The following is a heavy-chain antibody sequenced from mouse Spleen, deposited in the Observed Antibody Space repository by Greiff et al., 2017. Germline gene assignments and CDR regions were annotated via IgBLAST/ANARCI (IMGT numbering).Heavy chain of an antibody. V-gene: IGHV1-5*01. Sequence: EVQLQQSGTVLARPGASVKMSCKTSGYTFTSYWMHWVKQRPGQGLEWIGAIYPGNSDTSYNQKFKGKAKLTAVTSASTAYMELSSLTNEDSAVYYCTRNGNYGDYYAMDYWGQGTSVTVSS. CDR1: GYTFTSYW. CDR2: IYPGNSDT. J-gene: IGHJ4*01. D-gene: IGHD2-1*01. CDR3: TRNGNYGDYYAMDY.